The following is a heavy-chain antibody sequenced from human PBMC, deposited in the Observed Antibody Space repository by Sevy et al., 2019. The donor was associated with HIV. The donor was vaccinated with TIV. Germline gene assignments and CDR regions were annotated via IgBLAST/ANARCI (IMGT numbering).Heavy chain of an antibody. CDR1: GFTFSDYA. CDR3: ARGPYSSGRRFDY. V-gene: IGHV3-30*14. CDR2: ISSDATNK. J-gene: IGHJ4*02. D-gene: IGHD6-19*01. Sequence: GGSLRLSCKASGFTFSDYAMHWVRQAPGKGPEWVAVISSDATNKFYADSEKDRFTISRDNLKNTLYLQINNLRPADTAVYYCARGPYSSGRRFDYWGQGTLVIVSS.